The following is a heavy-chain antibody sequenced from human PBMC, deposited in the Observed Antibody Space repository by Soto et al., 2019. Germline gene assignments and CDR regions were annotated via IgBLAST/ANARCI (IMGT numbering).Heavy chain of an antibody. CDR2: ISSSSSYI. CDR3: ASKGLAAGSSPDY. J-gene: IGHJ4*01. CDR1: GFTFSSYS. Sequence: GVSLRLSCAASGFTFSSYSMNWVRQAPGKGLEWVSSISSSSSYIYYADSVKGRFAISRDNAKNALYLQMNSLRAEDTAVYYCASKGLAAGSSPDYWGHGTLVTVSA. V-gene: IGHV3-21*01. D-gene: IGHD6-13*01.